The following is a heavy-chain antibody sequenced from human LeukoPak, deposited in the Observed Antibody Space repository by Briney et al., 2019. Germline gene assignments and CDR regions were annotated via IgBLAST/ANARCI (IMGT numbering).Heavy chain of an antibody. Sequence: SVKVSCKTSGGTFNSYAISWVRQAPGQGLEWMGGITAILRTTNYAQKFQGRVTITADDSMSTVYMELSSLRSEDTAVYYCARHSGYHSTMYLDYWGQGTLVTVSS. CDR3: ARHSGYHSTMYLDY. CDR1: GGTFNSYA. CDR2: ITAILRTT. D-gene: IGHD3-22*01. V-gene: IGHV1-69*01. J-gene: IGHJ4*02.